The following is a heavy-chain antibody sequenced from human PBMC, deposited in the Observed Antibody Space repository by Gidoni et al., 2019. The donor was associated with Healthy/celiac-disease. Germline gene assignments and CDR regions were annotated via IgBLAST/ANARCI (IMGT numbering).Heavy chain of an antibody. CDR2: IYYSGST. D-gene: IGHD4-17*01. V-gene: IGHV4-30-4*01. CDR1: GGSISSGDYY. CDR3: ARALTTVTTEIDY. J-gene: IGHJ4*02. Sequence: QVQLQESGPGLVKPSQTLSLTCTVSGGSISSGDYYWSWIRQPPGKGLEWIGYIYYSGSTYYNPSLKSRVTISVDTTKNQFSLKLSSVTAADTAVYYCARALTTVTTEIDYWGQGTLVTVSS.